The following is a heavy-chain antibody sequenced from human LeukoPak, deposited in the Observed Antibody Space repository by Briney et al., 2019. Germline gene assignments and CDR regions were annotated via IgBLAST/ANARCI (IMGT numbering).Heavy chain of an antibody. CDR2: IYTSGST. V-gene: IGHV4-4*07. J-gene: IGHJ5*02. D-gene: IGHD5-18*01. CDR1: GGSISSYY. CDR3: ARDLGGYSYGYWFDP. Sequence: SETLXLXXXXXGGSISSYYWRWIRQPAGKGLEWIGRIYTSGSTNYNPSLKSRVTRSVDTPKNQFSLKLSSVTAADTAVDYCARDLGGYSYGYWFDPWGQGTLVTVSS.